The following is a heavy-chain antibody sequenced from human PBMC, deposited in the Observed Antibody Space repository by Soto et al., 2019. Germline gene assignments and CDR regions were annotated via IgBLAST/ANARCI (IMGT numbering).Heavy chain of an antibody. CDR3: ASDNITGLFDY. V-gene: IGHV4-61*01. CDR2: IYYSGST. CDR1: GGSVSSGSYY. J-gene: IGHJ4*02. D-gene: IGHD2-8*02. Sequence: PSETLSLTCTVSGGSVSSGSYYWSWIRQPPGKGLEWIGYIYYSGSTNYNPSLKSRVTISVDTSKNQFSLKLTSVTAADTAVYYCASDNITGLFDYWGQGTLVTVSS.